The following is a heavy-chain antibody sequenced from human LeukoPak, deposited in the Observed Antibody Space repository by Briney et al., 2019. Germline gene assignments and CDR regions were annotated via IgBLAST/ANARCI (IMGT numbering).Heavy chain of an antibody. CDR3: ARHRASDKSFYRAFDY. D-gene: IGHD3-10*01. CDR1: GDGIHNFY. V-gene: IGHV4-4*07. CDR2: IYSTGST. Sequence: PSETLSLTCTVSGDGIHNFYCNWIRQPAGKGLEWIGRIYSTGSTNYNPSLRSRVTMSVDTSKNQFSLKLSSVAAADTAIYYCARHRASDKSFYRAFDYWGQGSLVTVSS. J-gene: IGHJ4*02.